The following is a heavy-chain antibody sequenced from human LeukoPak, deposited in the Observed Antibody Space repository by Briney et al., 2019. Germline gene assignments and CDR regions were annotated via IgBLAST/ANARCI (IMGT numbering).Heavy chain of an antibody. J-gene: IGHJ4*02. D-gene: IGHD3-22*01. CDR3: ARVTGYMIEDYFDY. CDR2: IYYSGST. CDR1: GGSLSSYY. V-gene: IGHV4-59*01. Sequence: SETLSLTCTVSGGSLSSYYWSWLRQPPGKGLEWIGYIYYSGSTNYKPSLKSRVTISVETSKNQFSLKLRSVTAADTAVYYCARVTGYMIEDYFDYWGQGTLVTVSS.